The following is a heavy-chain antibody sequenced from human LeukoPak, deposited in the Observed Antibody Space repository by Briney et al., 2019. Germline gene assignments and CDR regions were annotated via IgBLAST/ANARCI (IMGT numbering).Heavy chain of an antibody. D-gene: IGHD4-11*01. J-gene: IGHJ6*03. CDR3: ARDGDDYSNYLADYYYMDV. CDR2: IIPIFGTA. V-gene: IGHV1-69*13. Sequence: GASVKVSCKASGGTFSSYAISWVRQAPGQGLEWMGGIIPIFGTANYAQKFQGRVTITADESTSTAYMELSSLRSEDTAVYYCARDGDDYSNYLADYYYMDVWGKGTTVTISS. CDR1: GGTFSSYA.